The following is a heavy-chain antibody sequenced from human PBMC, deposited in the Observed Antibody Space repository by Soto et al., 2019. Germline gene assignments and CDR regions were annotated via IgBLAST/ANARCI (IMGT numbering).Heavy chain of an antibody. CDR3: AKGDGRIVPRHFDY. Sequence: GSLRLSCAASGFTFSDYAMSWVRQAPGKGLEWVSSISSGGGSPYYADSVKGRLTISRNNSKNTLSLQMNSLRAEDTAVYYCAKGDGRIVPRHFDYWGQGTLVTVSS. CDR2: ISSGGGSP. V-gene: IGHV3-23*01. J-gene: IGHJ4*02. D-gene: IGHD1-26*01. CDR1: GFTFSDYA.